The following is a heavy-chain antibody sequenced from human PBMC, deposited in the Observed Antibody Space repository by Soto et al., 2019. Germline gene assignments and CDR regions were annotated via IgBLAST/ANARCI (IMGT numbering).Heavy chain of an antibody. CDR1: GFGFSNYA. D-gene: IGHD4-17*01. CDR3: AKDPNGDYIGAFDD. Sequence: EVQLLESGGGLVQPGGSLRLSCAASGFGFSNYAVTWVRQAQGKGLEWVSSISSSSTVIYYADSVKGRFIISRDNSKNTLYLQMNSLRAEDTAVYYCAKDPNGDYIGAFDDWGQGNPGHCLL. V-gene: IGHV3-23*01. CDR2: ISSSSTVI. J-gene: IGHJ4*02.